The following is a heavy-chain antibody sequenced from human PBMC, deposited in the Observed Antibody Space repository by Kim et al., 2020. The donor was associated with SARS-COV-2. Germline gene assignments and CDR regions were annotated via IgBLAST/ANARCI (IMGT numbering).Heavy chain of an antibody. J-gene: IGHJ2*01. V-gene: IGHV4-39*01. CDR3: ARWAGGWSFYWYFDL. CDR1: GGSVSSSSFY. Sequence: SETLSLTCTVSGGSVSSSSFYGGWIRQPPGKGLEWIGTISYSGTTYFNPSLKSRVTISVDSSKNQFSLRLTAVTAADSAVYYCARWAGGWSFYWYFDLWGRGTLVTVYS. D-gene: IGHD2-15*01. CDR2: ISYSGTT.